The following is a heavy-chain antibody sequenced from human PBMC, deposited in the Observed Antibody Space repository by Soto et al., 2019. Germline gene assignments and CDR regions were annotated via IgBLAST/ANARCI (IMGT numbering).Heavy chain of an antibody. CDR3: ATASTNYYYYYGMDA. Sequence: GESLKISCKGSGYSFTSYWIGWVRQMPGKGLEWMGIIQPGDSDTRYSPSFQGQVTISVDKFINTAYLQWSSLKASDTAMYYCATASTNYYYYYGMDAWGQGTTVTVSS. CDR2: IQPGDSDT. CDR1: GYSFTSYW. J-gene: IGHJ6*02. V-gene: IGHV5-51*01.